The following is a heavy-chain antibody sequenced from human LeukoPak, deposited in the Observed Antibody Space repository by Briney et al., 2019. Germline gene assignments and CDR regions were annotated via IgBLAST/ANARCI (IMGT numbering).Heavy chain of an antibody. CDR1: GYSISSGYY. D-gene: IGHD5-12*01. CDR3: ARVGGYDWVLDY. J-gene: IGHJ4*02. V-gene: IGHV4-38-2*01. Sequence: SETLSLTCAVSGYSISSGYYWGWIRQPPGKGLEWIGSIYHSGSTYYNPSLKSRVTISVDTSKNQFSLKLSSVTAADTAVCYCARVGGYDWVLDYWGQGTLVTVSS. CDR2: IYHSGST.